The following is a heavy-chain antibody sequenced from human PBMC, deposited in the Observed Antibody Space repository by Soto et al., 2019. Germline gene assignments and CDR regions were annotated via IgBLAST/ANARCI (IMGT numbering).Heavy chain of an antibody. CDR2: ISSSSSTI. CDR3: ARDLHYDILTGSTWFDP. Sequence: VQLVESGGGLVQPGGSLRLSCAASGFTFSSYSMNWVRQAPGKGLEWVSYISSSSSTIYYADSVKGRFTISRDNAKNSLYLQMNSLRAEDTAVYYCARDLHYDILTGSTWFDPWGQGTLVTVSS. CDR1: GFTFSSYS. D-gene: IGHD3-9*01. J-gene: IGHJ5*02. V-gene: IGHV3-48*01.